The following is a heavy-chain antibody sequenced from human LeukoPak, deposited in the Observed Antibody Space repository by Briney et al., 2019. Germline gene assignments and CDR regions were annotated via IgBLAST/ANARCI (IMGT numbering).Heavy chain of an antibody. V-gene: IGHV3-30*18. J-gene: IGHJ4*02. CDR2: ISYDGSNK. Sequence: PGRSLRLSCAASGFTFSSYGMHWVRQAPGKGLGWVAVISYDGSNKYYADSVKGRFTISRDNSKNTLYLQMNSLRAEDTAVYYCAKSSSPYYFDYWGQGTLVTVSS. CDR1: GFTFSSYG. D-gene: IGHD6-13*01. CDR3: AKSSSPYYFDY.